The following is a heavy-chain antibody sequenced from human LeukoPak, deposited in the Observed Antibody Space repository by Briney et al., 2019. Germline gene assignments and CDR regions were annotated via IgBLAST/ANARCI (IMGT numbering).Heavy chain of an antibody. V-gene: IGHV3-64*01. J-gene: IGHJ4*02. CDR2: IGPIGVYT. CDR1: GFTFSDYA. D-gene: IGHD1-1*01. Sequence: GGSLRLSRAASGFTFSDYAMHWVRQAPGKGLEFVSVIGPIGVYTYYANSVKGRFTISRDNSKSTVSLQMGSLRDEDMAVYYSARSPPGRTNWNYYDYWGRGTLVTVSS. CDR3: ARSPPGRTNWNYYDY.